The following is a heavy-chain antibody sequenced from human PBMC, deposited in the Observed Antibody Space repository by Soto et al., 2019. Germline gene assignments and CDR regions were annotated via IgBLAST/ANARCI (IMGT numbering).Heavy chain of an antibody. CDR1: GYNFSDYG. Sequence: QVQLVQSGAEVKKPGASMRVSCTASGYNFSDYGINWVRQAPGLGLEWMGWIGADNTHTKYAQRLQGRVTMTTDTSTNTAYMELRSLRSDDTAIYYCARDRHYGSPPSGPDWCFDLWGRGTLVTVSS. CDR2: IGADNTHT. CDR3: ARDRHYGSPPSGPDWCFDL. J-gene: IGHJ2*01. D-gene: IGHD4-17*01. V-gene: IGHV1-18*01.